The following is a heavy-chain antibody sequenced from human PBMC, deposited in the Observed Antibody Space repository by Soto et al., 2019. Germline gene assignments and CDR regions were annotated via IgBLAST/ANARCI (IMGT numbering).Heavy chain of an antibody. V-gene: IGHV4-39*01. J-gene: IGHJ4*02. D-gene: IGHD6-13*01. CDR2: IYYSGST. Sequence: PSETLSLTCTVSGGSISGSSYYWGWIRQPPGKGLEWIGSIYYSGSTYYNPSLKSRVTISVDTSKNQFSLKLRPVTAADTAVHYCATVSSSTWYVYWGQGTLVTVSS. CDR1: GGSISGSSYY. CDR3: ATVSSSTWYVY.